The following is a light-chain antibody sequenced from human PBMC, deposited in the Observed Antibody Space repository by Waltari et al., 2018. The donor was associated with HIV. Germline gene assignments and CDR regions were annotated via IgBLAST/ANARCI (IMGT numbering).Light chain of an antibody. J-gene: IGLJ3*02. CDR1: ALPKKY. CDR2: KDI. V-gene: IGLV3-25*03. CDR3: QSTDHDGTWV. Sequence: SYDLTQTPSVSVSPGQTARINCSRGALPKKYSSWYRQKAGQASILLIYKDIEGPSGLPERISGSGSGTGVTLTITDVQAEDEGDYFCQSTDHDGTWVFGGGTKLTVL.